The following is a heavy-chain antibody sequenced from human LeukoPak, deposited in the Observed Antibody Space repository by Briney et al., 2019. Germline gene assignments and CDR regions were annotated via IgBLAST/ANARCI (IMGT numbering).Heavy chain of an antibody. D-gene: IGHD2-21*02. CDR3: ARFSRITWGDWGGAFDL. CDR2: IDDGGNT. V-gene: IGHV4-34*01. CDR1: GGSFSDYF. J-gene: IGHJ3*01. Sequence: SETLSLMCSVYGGSFSDYFWSWIRQPPGKGLEWIGEIDDGGNTNYNPSLMSRVIVSMEKSKKQFSLVMRSVTAADTAVYYCARFSRITWGDWGGAFDLWGQGATVIVSS.